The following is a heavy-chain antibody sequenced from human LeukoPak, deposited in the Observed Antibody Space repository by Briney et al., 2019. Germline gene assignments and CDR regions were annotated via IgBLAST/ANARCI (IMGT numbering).Heavy chain of an antibody. J-gene: IGHJ4*02. CDR2: IKSDGTT. V-gene: IGHV3-15*01. CDR1: GFTFSNAW. Sequence: GGSLRLSCATSGFTFSNAWLSWVRQAPGKGLEWVGRIKSDGTTDYAAPVKGRFTTSRDVSKATLYLQMNSLKTEDTAIYYCTTVSQFYLGGQGTLVTVSS. D-gene: IGHD2/OR15-2a*01. CDR3: TTVSQFYL.